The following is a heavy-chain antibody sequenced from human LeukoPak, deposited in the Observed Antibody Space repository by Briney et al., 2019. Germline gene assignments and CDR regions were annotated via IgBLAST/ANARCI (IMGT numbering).Heavy chain of an antibody. CDR2: MNPNSGST. V-gene: IGHV1-8*03. Sequence: ASVKVSCKASGYTFTSYDIHWVRQATGQGLEWMGWMNPNSGSTGYAQKFQGRVTITRNTSISTAYMELSGLRSEDTAVYYCARGRSTGLPYYLNYCSQGTLVTVSS. J-gene: IGHJ4*02. D-gene: IGHD3-22*01. CDR3: ARGRSTGLPYYLNY. CDR1: GYTFTSYD.